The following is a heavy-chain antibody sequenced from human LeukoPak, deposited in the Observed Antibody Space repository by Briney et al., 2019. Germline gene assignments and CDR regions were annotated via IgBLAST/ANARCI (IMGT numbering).Heavy chain of an antibody. V-gene: IGHV4-59*01. D-gene: IGHD1-26*01. CDR2: IYYSGST. J-gene: IGHJ6*02. CDR1: GGSISSYY. CDR3: ARVAVGATTGYYYYGMDV. Sequence: SETLSLTCTVSGGSISSYYWSWIRQPPGKGLEWIGYIYYSGSTNYNPSLKSRVTISVDTSKNQFSLKLSSVTAADTAVYYCARVAVGATTGYYYYGMDVWGQGTTATVSS.